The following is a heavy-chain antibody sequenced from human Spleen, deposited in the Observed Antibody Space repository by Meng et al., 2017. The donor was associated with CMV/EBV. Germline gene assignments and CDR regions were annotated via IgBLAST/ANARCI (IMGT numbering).Heavy chain of an antibody. CDR2: MNPDNGDS. D-gene: IGHD3-10*01. Sequence: ASVKVSCKSSGYTFTRHDINWVRLVSGQGLEYMGWMNPDNGDSGYAERFQGRVITTRNTSITTAYMELSGLTSEDTAVYYCAREYYYGSGSHNWLDPWGQGTLVTVSS. V-gene: IGHV1-8*03. CDR3: AREYYYGSGSHNWLDP. CDR1: GYTFTRHD. J-gene: IGHJ5*02.